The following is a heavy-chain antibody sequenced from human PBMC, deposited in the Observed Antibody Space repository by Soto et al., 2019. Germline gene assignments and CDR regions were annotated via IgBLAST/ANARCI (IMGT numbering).Heavy chain of an antibody. CDR3: ARGGLEPFDY. V-gene: IGHV3-74*01. CDR2: INDYGTTI. J-gene: IGHJ4*02. CDR1: GLNLGSSW. Sequence: PGGSLRLSSAASGLNLGSSWMHWLRQAPGKGLVWVSRINDYGTTINDAESVEGRFTISRDDAKSEVYLQMNNLRAEDTAVYYCARGGLEPFDYWGQGALVTVSS. D-gene: IGHD1-1*01.